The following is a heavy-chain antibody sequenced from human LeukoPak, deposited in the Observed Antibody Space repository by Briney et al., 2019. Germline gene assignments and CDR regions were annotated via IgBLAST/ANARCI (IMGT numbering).Heavy chain of an antibody. CDR2: IYTSGST. Sequence: SQTLSLTCTVSGGSISSGSYYWSWIRQPAGKGLEWIGRIYTSGSTNYNPSLKSRVTISVDTSKNQFSLKLSSVTAADTAVYYCARTVVVPAAIYYYYYGMDAWGQGTTVTVSS. V-gene: IGHV4-61*02. J-gene: IGHJ6*02. CDR1: GGSISSGSYY. CDR3: ARTVVVPAAIYYYYYGMDA. D-gene: IGHD2-2*01.